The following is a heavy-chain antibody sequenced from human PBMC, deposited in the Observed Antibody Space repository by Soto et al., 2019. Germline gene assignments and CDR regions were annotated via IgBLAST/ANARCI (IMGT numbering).Heavy chain of an antibody. Sequence: QVQLVQSGAEVKKPGSSVKVSCKASGDTFSSYTISWVRQAPGQGLEWMGRIIPILGIANYAQKFQGRVTITADKSTSTAYMELSSLRSEDTAVYYCARDPHLRAAGTENFDYWGQGTLVTVSS. V-gene: IGHV1-69*08. CDR2: IIPILGIA. CDR1: GDTFSSYT. CDR3: ARDPHLRAAGTENFDY. J-gene: IGHJ4*02. D-gene: IGHD6-13*01.